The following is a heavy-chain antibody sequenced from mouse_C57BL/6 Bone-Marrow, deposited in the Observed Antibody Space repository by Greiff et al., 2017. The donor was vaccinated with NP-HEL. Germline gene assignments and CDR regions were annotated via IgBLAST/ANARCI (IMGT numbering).Heavy chain of an antibody. CDR2: IYPRSGNT. J-gene: IGHJ4*01. CDR1: GYTFTSYG. V-gene: IGHV1-81*01. CDR3: ARLRAYGSSYVDYAMDY. Sequence: QVQLQQSGAELARPGASVKLSCKASGYTFTSYGISWVKQRTGQGLEWIGEIYPRSGNTYYNEKFKGKATLTADKSSSTAYMELRSLTSEDSAVYFCARLRAYGSSYVDYAMDYWGQGTSVTVSS. D-gene: IGHD1-1*01.